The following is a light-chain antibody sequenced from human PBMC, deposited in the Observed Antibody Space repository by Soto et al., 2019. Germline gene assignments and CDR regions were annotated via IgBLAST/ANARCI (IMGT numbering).Light chain of an antibody. J-gene: IGKJ3*01. V-gene: IGKV1-27*01. CDR2: TAS. Sequence: DIQMSQSPSSLSASVGDRVTITCRASQGIGNFLAWYQQRPGNSPNLLIYTASTLQSGVPSRFSGSGSGTDFTLTISSLQPEDVATYYCQEYHGAPFSFGPGTKVDIK. CDR1: QGIGNF. CDR3: QEYHGAPFS.